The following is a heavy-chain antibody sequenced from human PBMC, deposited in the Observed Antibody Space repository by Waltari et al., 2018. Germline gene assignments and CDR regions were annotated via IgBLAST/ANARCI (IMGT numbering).Heavy chain of an antibody. J-gene: IGHJ4*02. CDR2: IYGGSWST. CDR1: GGSISGYY. Sequence: QVQLQESGPGLVKPSETLSLTCAVSGGSISGYYWSWIRQAPGKGLEWIGYIYGGSWSTSYNPSLKRRVTISIETSKNQFSLKLSSVTAADTAVYYCARRGLGVAAIDYWGQGVLVTVSS. V-gene: IGHV4-59*12. D-gene: IGHD2-15*01. CDR3: ARRGLGVAAIDY.